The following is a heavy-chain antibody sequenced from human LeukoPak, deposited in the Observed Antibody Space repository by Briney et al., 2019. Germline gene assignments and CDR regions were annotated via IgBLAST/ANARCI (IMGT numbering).Heavy chain of an antibody. CDR2: IYYSGST. D-gene: IGHD4-23*01. V-gene: IGHV4-59*01. CDR1: GGSISSYY. J-gene: IGHJ4*02. CDR3: ARGGTVVTPTAYFDY. Sequence: PSETLSLTCTVSGGSISSYYWSWIRQPPGKGLEWIGYIYYSGSTNYNPSLKSRVTISVDTSKNQFSLKLSSVTAADTAVYYCARGGTVVTPTAYFDYWGQGTLVTVSS.